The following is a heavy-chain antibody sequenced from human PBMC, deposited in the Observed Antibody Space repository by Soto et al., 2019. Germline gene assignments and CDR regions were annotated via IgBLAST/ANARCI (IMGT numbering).Heavy chain of an antibody. J-gene: IGHJ5*02. Sequence: PSETLSLTCAVYGGSFSGYYWSWIRQPPGKGLEWIGEINHSGSTNYNPSLKSRVTISVDTSKNQFSLKLSSVTAADTAVYYCAKKRNYDFWSGPGDNWFDPWGQGTLVNVS. V-gene: IGHV4-34*01. D-gene: IGHD3-3*01. CDR1: GGSFSGYY. CDR2: INHSGST. CDR3: AKKRNYDFWSGPGDNWFDP.